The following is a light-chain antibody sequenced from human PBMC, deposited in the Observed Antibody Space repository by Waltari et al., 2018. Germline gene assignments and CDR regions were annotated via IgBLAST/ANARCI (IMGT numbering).Light chain of an antibody. V-gene: IGLV2-8*01. J-gene: IGLJ3*02. CDR3: SAYAGSNNLL. CDR2: EVQ. Sequence: QSALTQPPSASGSPGQSVTISCTGTSSDVGHYNYVSWYQQRPGSAPTLIVYEVQKRPSGVPGRFSGSKSGNTAYLTVSGLQGEDEAEYFCSAYAGSNNLLFGGGTKLTVL. CDR1: SSDVGHYNY.